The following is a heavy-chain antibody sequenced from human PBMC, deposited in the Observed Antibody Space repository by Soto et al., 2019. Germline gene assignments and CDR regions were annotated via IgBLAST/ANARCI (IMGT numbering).Heavy chain of an antibody. CDR2: ISGSGGST. Sequence: EVQLLESGGGLVQPGGSLRLSCAASGFTFSSYAMSWVRQAPGKGLEWVSAISGSGGSTYYADSVKGRFTISRDNSKNTVYLQMNSLRAEDTAVYYCASHGYGSGWWKFDPWGQGTLVTVSS. D-gene: IGHD6-19*01. J-gene: IGHJ5*02. V-gene: IGHV3-23*01. CDR1: GFTFSSYA. CDR3: ASHGYGSGWWKFDP.